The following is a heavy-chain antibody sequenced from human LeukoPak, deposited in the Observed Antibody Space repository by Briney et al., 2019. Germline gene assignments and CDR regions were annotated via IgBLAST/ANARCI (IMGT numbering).Heavy chain of an antibody. D-gene: IGHD5-18*01. V-gene: IGHV5-51*01. CDR1: GYCFSSYW. J-gene: IGHJ4*02. Sequence: EEFLKTSCKGSGYCFSSYWIGLVRQMPGKVLELMGIIYPGDSDTRYSLSFQGQVTISADKSISTAYLQWSSLKASDTAMCSCARHANPMVTPLAYWGQGTLVTVSS. CDR2: IYPGDSDT. CDR3: ARHANPMVTPLAY.